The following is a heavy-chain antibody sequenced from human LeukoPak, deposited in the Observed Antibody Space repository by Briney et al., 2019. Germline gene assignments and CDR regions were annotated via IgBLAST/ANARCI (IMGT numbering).Heavy chain of an antibody. J-gene: IGHJ3*02. CDR3: ARDGNWGSLRGAFDI. D-gene: IGHD7-27*01. Sequence: GASVKVSCKASGYTFTVYYLHWVRQAPGQGLEWMGWINPNSGGSNYAQKFQGRVTTTRDTSISTAYMELSRLRSDDTAVYYCARDGNWGSLRGAFDIWGQGTIVTVSS. CDR1: GYTFTVYY. CDR2: INPNSGGS. V-gene: IGHV1-2*02.